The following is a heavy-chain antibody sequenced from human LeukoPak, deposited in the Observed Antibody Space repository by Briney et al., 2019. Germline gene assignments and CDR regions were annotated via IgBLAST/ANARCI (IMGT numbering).Heavy chain of an antibody. CDR3: AATYYDFWSGYYAFDY. CDR1: GYTFTSYD. CDR2: MNPNSGNT. J-gene: IGHJ4*02. Sequence: GASVTVSCTASGYTFTSYDINWVRQAPGQGLEWMGWMNPNSGNTGYAQKFQGRVTMTRNTSISTAYMELSSLRSEDTAVYYCAATYYDFWSGYYAFDYWGQGTLVTVSS. V-gene: IGHV1-8*01. D-gene: IGHD3-3*01.